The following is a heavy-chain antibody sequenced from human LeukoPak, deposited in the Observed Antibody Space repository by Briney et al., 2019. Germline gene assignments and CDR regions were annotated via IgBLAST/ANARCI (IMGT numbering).Heavy chain of an antibody. D-gene: IGHD1-26*01. CDR3: ARLGIVGSFDI. V-gene: IGHV4-59*08. CDR1: GGSISSYY. CDR2: IYYSGST. Sequence: SETLSLTCTVSGGSISSYYWSWIRQPPGKGLEWIGYIYYSGSTNYNPSLKSRVTISVDTSKNQFSLKLSSVTAADTAVYYCARLGIVGSFDIWDQGTMVTVSS. J-gene: IGHJ3*02.